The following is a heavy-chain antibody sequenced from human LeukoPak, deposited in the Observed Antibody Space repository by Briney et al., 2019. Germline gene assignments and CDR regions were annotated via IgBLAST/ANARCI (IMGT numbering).Heavy chain of an antibody. D-gene: IGHD5-24*01. CDR1: GGTFSSYA. Sequence: ASVKVSCKASGGTFSSYAISWVRQAPGQGLEWMGGIIPIFGTANYAQKFQGRVTITADESTSTAYMELSSLRSEDTAVYYCARGSRDGYNSGFLVFDYWGQGTLVTVSS. J-gene: IGHJ4*02. CDR3: ARGSRDGYNSGFLVFDY. CDR2: IIPIFGTA. V-gene: IGHV1-69*01.